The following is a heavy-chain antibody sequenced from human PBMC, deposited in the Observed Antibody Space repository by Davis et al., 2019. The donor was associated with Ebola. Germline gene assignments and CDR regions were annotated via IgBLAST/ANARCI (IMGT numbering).Heavy chain of an antibody. V-gene: IGHV3-23*01. CDR3: AKVESLGY. Sequence: GESLKISCAASGFTFRLSVMNWVRQAPGKGLEWVSAISGSGGSTYYADSVKGRFTISRDNSKNTLYLQMNSLRAEDTAVYYCAKVESLGYWGQGTLVTVSS. CDR2: ISGSGGST. D-gene: IGHD2/OR15-2a*01. J-gene: IGHJ4*02. CDR1: GFTFRLSV.